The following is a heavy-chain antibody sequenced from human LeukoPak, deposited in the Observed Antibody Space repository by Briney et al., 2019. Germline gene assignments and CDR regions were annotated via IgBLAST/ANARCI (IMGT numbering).Heavy chain of an antibody. J-gene: IGHJ4*02. CDR3: GSAGGDSRALIPD. CDR2: INSGVSVT. Sequence: GGALRLSCAASGFTFSTYWMHCVRQAPGKGLWCVSHINSGVSVTVYVYSVKGRVSISRDNAKKTLYLQMSSLRAEDTALYYCGSAGGDSRALIPDWGQGTLVPVSS. V-gene: IGHV3-74*01. D-gene: IGHD3-22*01. CDR1: GFTFSTYW.